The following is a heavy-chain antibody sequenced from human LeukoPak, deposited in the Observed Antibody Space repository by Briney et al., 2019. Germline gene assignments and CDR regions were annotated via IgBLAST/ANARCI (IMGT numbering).Heavy chain of an antibody. Sequence: PGGSLRLSCAASGFTFSSYAMSWVRQAPGKGLEWVSAISGSGGSTYYADSVKGRFTISRDDSKNTLYLQMNSLRAEDTAVYYCVIGNGDYYYYYMDVWGKGTTVTVSS. D-gene: IGHD4-17*01. CDR1: GFTFSSYA. CDR3: VIGNGDYYYYYMDV. J-gene: IGHJ6*03. CDR2: ISGSGGST. V-gene: IGHV3-23*01.